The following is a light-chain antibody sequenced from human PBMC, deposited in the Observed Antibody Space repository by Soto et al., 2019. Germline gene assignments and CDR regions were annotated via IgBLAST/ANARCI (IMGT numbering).Light chain of an antibody. Sequence: QSALTQPASVSGSPGQSIAISCIGTSSDVGGYDYVSWYQQHPDKAPKLMIYEVTKRPSGVSNRFSGSKSGNTASLTISGLQPEDEADYYCSSHTSGSTRVFGSGTKLTVL. V-gene: IGLV2-14*01. J-gene: IGLJ1*01. CDR3: SSHTSGSTRV. CDR2: EVT. CDR1: SSDVGGYDY.